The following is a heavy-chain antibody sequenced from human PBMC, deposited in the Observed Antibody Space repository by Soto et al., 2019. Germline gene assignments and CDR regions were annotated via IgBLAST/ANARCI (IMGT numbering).Heavy chain of an antibody. CDR2: ISAYNGNT. D-gene: IGHD6-13*01. CDR3: ARAGEDSSTWYNWFDP. J-gene: IGHJ5*02. Sequence: GASVKVSCKASGYTFTSYGISWVRQAPGQGLEWMGWISAYNGNTNYAQKLQGRVTMTTDTSTSTAYMELRSLRSDDTAVYYCARAGEDSSTWYNWFDPWGQGTLVTVSS. CDR1: GYTFTSYG. V-gene: IGHV1-18*01.